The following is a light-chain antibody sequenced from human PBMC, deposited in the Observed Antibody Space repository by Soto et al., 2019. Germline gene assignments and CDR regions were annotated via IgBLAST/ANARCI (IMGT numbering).Light chain of an antibody. Sequence: DIQMTQSPSSLSASVGERVTISCPASQNINNYLNWYQQKPGRAPKLLIYDASNLEAGVPSRFRGSGSGTDFTFIISRLQPEDIATYYCQQYENLPTFGQGTRLEIK. CDR2: DAS. CDR1: QNINNY. CDR3: QQYENLPT. V-gene: IGKV1-33*01. J-gene: IGKJ5*01.